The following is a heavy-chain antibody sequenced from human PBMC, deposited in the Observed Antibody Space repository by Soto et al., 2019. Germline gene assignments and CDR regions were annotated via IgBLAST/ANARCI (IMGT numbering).Heavy chain of an antibody. J-gene: IGHJ5*02. CDR1: NWSLSGYY. CDR3: ARMRSIVLMVFAMEGNWFDP. Sequence: SETLSLTCAVYNWSLSGYYWTWIRQSPGKGLEWIGEINHSGITNYNPSLESRVTISVDTSKDQFSLKLSSVTAADTALYYCARMRSIVLMVFAMEGNWFDPWGQGTLVTVSS. V-gene: IGHV4-34*01. D-gene: IGHD2-8*01. CDR2: INHSGIT.